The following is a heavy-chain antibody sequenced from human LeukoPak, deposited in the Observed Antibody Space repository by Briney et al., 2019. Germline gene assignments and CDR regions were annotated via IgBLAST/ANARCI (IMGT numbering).Heavy chain of an antibody. D-gene: IGHD2-15*01. V-gene: IGHV1-18*01. CDR2: ISAYNGNT. CDR1: GYTFTSYG. CDR3: ARAPIVVVVAATDY. J-gene: IGHJ4*02. Sequence: ASVKVSCKASGYTFTSYGISWVRQAPGQGLEWMGWISAYNGNTSYAQKLQGRVTMTTDTSTSTAYMELRSLRSDDTAVYYCARAPIVVVVAATDYWGQGTLVTVSS.